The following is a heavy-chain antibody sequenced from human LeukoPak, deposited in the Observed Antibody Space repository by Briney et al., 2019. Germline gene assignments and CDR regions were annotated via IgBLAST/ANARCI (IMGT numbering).Heavy chain of an antibody. Sequence: GASVKVSCKASGYTLTGYYMHWVRQAPGQGLEWMGRINPNSGGTNYAQKFQGRVTMTRDTSISTAYMELSRLRSDDTAVYYCARDQDIVVVVAATGAFDIRGQGTMVTVSS. J-gene: IGHJ3*02. D-gene: IGHD2-15*01. CDR3: ARDQDIVVVVAATGAFDI. V-gene: IGHV1-2*06. CDR2: INPNSGGT. CDR1: GYTLTGYY.